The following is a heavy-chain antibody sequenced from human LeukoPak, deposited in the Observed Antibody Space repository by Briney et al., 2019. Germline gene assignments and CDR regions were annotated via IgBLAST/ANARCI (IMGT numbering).Heavy chain of an antibody. D-gene: IGHD6-19*01. Sequence: QSGGSLRLSCAASGFTFSNYAMSWVRQAPGKGLEWVSAISGSGGSTYYADSVKGRFTISRDNAKNSLYLQMNSLRAEDTAVYYCAKGLIAVAGTDPEYWGQGTLVTVSS. CDR2: ISGSGGST. CDR3: AKGLIAVAGTDPEY. V-gene: IGHV3-23*01. CDR1: GFTFSNYA. J-gene: IGHJ4*02.